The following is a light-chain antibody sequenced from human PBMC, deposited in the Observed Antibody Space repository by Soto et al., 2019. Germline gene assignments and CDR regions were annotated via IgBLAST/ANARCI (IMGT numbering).Light chain of an antibody. Sequence: EIVLTQSPGTLSLSPGERATLSCRASQSVSSSYLAWYQQKPGQAPRLLIYGASSRATGIPDRFSGSGSGTDFTLPISRLEPEDFAVYYCQQYGSSPTMFGQGTKVEIK. V-gene: IGKV3-20*01. CDR3: QQYGSSPTM. J-gene: IGKJ1*01. CDR2: GAS. CDR1: QSVSSSY.